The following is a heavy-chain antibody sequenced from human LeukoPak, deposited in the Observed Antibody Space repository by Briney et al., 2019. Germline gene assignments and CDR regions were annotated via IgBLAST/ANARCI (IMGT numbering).Heavy chain of an antibody. D-gene: IGHD2-2*01. J-gene: IGHJ3*02. CDR1: GGSISSSGYY. V-gene: IGHV4-39*07. CDR3: ASLYCSSTSCYADDAFDI. CDR2: IYCSGST. Sequence: SETLSLTCTVSGGSISSSGYYWGWLRQPPGLGLEWIGSIYCSGSTYSNPSLKSRGTISVDTSKNQFSLKLSSVTAADTAVYYCASLYCSSTSCYADDAFDIWGQGTMGTVSS.